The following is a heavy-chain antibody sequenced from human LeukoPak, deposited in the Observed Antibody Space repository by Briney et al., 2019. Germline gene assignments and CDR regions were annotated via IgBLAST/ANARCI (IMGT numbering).Heavy chain of an antibody. D-gene: IGHD2-15*01. Sequence: PSETLSLTCAVYGGSFSGYYWSWIRQPPGKGLEWIGEINHSGSTNYNPSLKSRVTISVDTSKNQFSLTLSSVTAADTAVYYCARVRVVVAATRLYYYYGMDVWGRGTTVTVSS. J-gene: IGHJ6*02. CDR2: INHSGST. CDR1: GGSFSGYY. CDR3: ARVRVVVAATRLYYYYGMDV. V-gene: IGHV4-34*01.